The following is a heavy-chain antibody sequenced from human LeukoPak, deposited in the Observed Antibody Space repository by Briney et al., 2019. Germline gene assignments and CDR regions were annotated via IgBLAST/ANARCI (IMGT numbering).Heavy chain of an antibody. V-gene: IGHV3-7*01. D-gene: IGHD4-23*01. J-gene: IGHJ6*03. CDR2: IKQDGSEK. CDR1: GFTFSSNW. CDR3: ASRGYSNFYYYMDV. Sequence: GGSLRLSCSASGFTFSSNWMSWVRQAPGKGPEWVANIKQDGSEKYYVDSVKGRFTISRDNAKNSLYLQMNSLRAEDTAVYYCASRGYSNFYYYMDVWGKGTTVTVSS.